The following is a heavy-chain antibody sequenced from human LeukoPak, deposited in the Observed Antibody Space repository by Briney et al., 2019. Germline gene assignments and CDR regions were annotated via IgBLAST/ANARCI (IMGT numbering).Heavy chain of an antibody. J-gene: IGHJ4*02. D-gene: IGHD5-18*01. CDR3: AKGGRGYSYGHGTYFDY. Sequence: GGSLRLSCAASGFTFSSYEMNWVRQAPGKGLEWVSYISSSGSTIYYADSVKGRFTISRDNAKNSLYLQMNSLRAEDTAVYYCAKGGRGYSYGHGTYFDYWGQGTLVTVSS. CDR2: ISSSGSTI. V-gene: IGHV3-48*03. CDR1: GFTFSSYE.